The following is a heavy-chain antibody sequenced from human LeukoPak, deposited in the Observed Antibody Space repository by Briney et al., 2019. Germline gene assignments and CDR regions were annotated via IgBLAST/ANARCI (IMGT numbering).Heavy chain of an antibody. CDR1: GGSISSGGYY. Sequence: SETLSLTCSISGGSISSGGYYSSWIRQHPGKGLEWTGYIYYSGSTYYNPSLKSRVTISVDTSKNQFSLKLSSVTAADTAVYYCARATGTGVRFLEIDYWGQGTLVTVSS. CDR3: ARATGTGVRFLEIDY. V-gene: IGHV4-31*03. CDR2: IYYSGST. J-gene: IGHJ4*01. D-gene: IGHD3-3*01.